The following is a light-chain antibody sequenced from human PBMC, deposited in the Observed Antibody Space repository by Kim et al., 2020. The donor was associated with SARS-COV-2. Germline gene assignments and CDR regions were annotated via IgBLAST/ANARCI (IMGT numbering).Light chain of an antibody. CDR3: QQYNSYST. CDR1: QSISSW. V-gene: IGKV1-5*01. Sequence: SASVGDRVTITCRASQSISSWLAWDQQKPGKAPKLLIYEAYTLESGVPSRFSGSGYGTELTLTISSLQPEDVATYYCQQYNSYSTFGQGTKVDIK. CDR2: EAY. J-gene: IGKJ1*01.